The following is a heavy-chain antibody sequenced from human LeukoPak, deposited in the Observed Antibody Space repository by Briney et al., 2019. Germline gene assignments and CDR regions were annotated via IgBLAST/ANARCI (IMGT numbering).Heavy chain of an antibody. CDR3: ARDLSYDSSGSFDY. V-gene: IGHV3-66*02. CDR1: GFTVSSTY. CDR2: IYSGGST. Sequence: PGRSLRLSCAASGFTVSSTYIRWVRQAPGNWLEWVSVIYSGGSTYYADSVKGRLTISRDNSKNTLYLQMNSLRAEDTAVYYCARDLSYDSSGSFDYWGQGTLVTVSS. J-gene: IGHJ4*02. D-gene: IGHD3-22*01.